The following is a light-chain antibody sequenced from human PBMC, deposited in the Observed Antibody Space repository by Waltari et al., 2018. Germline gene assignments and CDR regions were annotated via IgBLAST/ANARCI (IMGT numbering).Light chain of an antibody. CDR1: SSDVGGSNY. J-gene: IGLJ2*01. V-gene: IGLV2-11*01. CDR3: CSYAGSYTLL. CDR2: DVS. Sequence: QSALTPPRSVSGSPGQSVTISCTGTSSDVGGSNYVSWYQQHPGKAPKLMIYDVSKRPSGVPDRFSGSKSGNTASLTISGLQAEDEADYYCCSYAGSYTLLFGGGTELTVL.